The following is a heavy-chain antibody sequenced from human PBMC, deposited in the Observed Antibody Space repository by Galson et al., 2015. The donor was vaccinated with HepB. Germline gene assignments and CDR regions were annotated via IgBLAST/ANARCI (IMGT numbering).Heavy chain of an antibody. CDR1: GFNSSIFW. Sequence: SLRLSCAGSGFNSSIFWMSWVRQAPGKGLEWVANIKQDGREKYYVGPVKGRFTISRDNAGNSLYLQMNSLRGEDTALYYCARSSGGYFASWGQGILVTVSS. CDR3: ARSSGGYFAS. CDR2: IKQDGREK. V-gene: IGHV3-7*01. J-gene: IGHJ4*02. D-gene: IGHD1-26*01.